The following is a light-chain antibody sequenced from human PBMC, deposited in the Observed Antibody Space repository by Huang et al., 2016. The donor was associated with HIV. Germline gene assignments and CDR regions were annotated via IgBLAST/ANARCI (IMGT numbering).Light chain of an antibody. Sequence: IVLTQTPASLSLSAGERATLSCRAIQSVSHYVTWYQHQPGQPPRLLIYGASRRATDIPARFNGSGAGTDFTLTISSLVDEDSALYYCQESDTWPRLTLGGGTKVEIK. CDR1: QSVSHY. CDR3: QESDTWPRLT. CDR2: GAS. J-gene: IGKJ4*01. V-gene: IGKV3-11*01.